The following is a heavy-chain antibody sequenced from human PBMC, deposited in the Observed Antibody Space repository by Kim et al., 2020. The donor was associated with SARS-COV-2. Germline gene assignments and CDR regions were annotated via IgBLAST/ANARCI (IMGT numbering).Heavy chain of an antibody. Sequence: GGSLRLSCEASGFTFSVYYMSWIRQAPGKGLEWVSHITGSGSNVYAASVRGRFTSAKDNAKNSLYLQMNSLRAEDTAVCYCASYSYYYFNYWGQGTLVTVSS. D-gene: IGHD3-22*01. CDR2: ITGSGSNV. J-gene: IGHJ4*02. CDR1: GFTFSVYY. CDR3: ASYSYYYFNY. V-gene: IGHV3-11*01.